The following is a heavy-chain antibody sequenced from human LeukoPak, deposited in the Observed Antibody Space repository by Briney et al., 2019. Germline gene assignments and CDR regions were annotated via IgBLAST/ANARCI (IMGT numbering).Heavy chain of an antibody. Sequence: ASVKVSCKASGGTFSSYAISWVRQAPGQRLEWMGGIIPIFGTANYAQKFQGRVTITADESTSTAYMELSSLRSEDTAVYYCARDSPQYYYDSSGYYRTREFDYWGQGTLVTVSS. D-gene: IGHD3-22*01. CDR2: IIPIFGTA. J-gene: IGHJ4*02. CDR1: GGTFSSYA. CDR3: ARDSPQYYYDSSGYYRTREFDY. V-gene: IGHV1-69*13.